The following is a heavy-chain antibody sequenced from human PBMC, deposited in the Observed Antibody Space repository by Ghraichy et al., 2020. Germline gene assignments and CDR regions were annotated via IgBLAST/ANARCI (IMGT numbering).Heavy chain of an antibody. CDR2: IRYDGSNK. D-gene: IGHD3-16*01. V-gene: IGHV3-30*02. J-gene: IGHJ6*02. CDR3: AKDRGYYSVKTTYYYYGMDV. Sequence: LSLTCAASGFTFSSYGMHWVRQAPGKGLEWVAFIRYDGSNKYYADSVKGRFTISRDNSKNTLYLQMNSLRAEDTAVYYCAKDRGYYSVKTTYYYYGMDVWGQGTTVTVSS. CDR1: GFTFSSYG.